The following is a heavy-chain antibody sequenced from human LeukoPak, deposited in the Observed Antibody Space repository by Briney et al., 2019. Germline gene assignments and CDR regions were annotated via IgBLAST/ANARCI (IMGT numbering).Heavy chain of an antibody. V-gene: IGHV4-39*07. Sequence: PSETLSLTCTVSGGSISSSSYYWGWIRQPPGKGLEWIGSIYYSGSTYYNPSLKSRVTISVDTSKNQFSLKLSSVTAADTAMYYCARRPGKFQMLPFDSWGQGTLVTVSS. CDR1: GGSISSSSYY. D-gene: IGHD2-2*01. J-gene: IGHJ4*02. CDR3: ARRPGKFQMLPFDS. CDR2: IYYSGST.